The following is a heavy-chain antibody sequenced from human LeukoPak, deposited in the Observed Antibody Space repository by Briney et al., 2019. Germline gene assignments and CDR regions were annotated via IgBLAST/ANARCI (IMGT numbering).Heavy chain of an antibody. D-gene: IGHD4-23*01. CDR2: IYYSGST. J-gene: IGHJ4*02. Sequence: SETLSLTCTVSGGSISSSSYYWGWIRQPPGKGLEWIGSIYYSGSTYYNPSLKSRVTISVDTSKNQFSLKLSSVTAADTAVYYCARREGYGGNGNYFDYWGQGTLVTVSS. CDR1: GGSISSSSYY. CDR3: ARREGYGGNGNYFDY. V-gene: IGHV4-39*01.